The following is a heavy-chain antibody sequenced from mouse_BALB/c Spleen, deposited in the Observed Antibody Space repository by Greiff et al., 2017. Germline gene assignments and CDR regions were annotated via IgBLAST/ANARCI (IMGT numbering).Heavy chain of an antibody. D-gene: IGHD4-1*01. Sequence: VQLQQSGPGLVKPSQSLSLTCSVTGYSITSGYYWNWIRQFPGNKLEWMGYISYDGSNNYNPSLKNRISITRDTSKNQFFLKLNSVTTEDTATYYCARERDWDPYYYAMDYWGQGTSVTVSS. CDR1: GYSITSGYY. CDR3: ARERDWDPYYYAMDY. J-gene: IGHJ4*01. CDR2: ISYDGSN. V-gene: IGHV3-6*02.